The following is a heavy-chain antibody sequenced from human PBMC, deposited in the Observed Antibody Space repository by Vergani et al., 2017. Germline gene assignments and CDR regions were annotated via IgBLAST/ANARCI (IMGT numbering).Heavy chain of an antibody. J-gene: IGHJ4*02. CDR3: AGEVSGIQLWLPLEY. D-gene: IGHD5-18*01. V-gene: IGHV1-69*06. CDR1: GGTFSSYA. Sequence: QVQLVQSGAEVKKPGSSVKVSCKASGGTFSSYAISWVRQAPGQGLEWMGRIIPLFGTANYAQKFQGRVTITADKSTSTAYMELSSLRSEDTAVYYCAGEVSGIQLWLPLEYWGQGTLVTVSS. CDR2: IIPLFGTA.